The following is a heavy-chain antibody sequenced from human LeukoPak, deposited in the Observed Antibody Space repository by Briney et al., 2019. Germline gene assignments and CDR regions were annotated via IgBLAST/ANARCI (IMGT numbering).Heavy chain of an antibody. D-gene: IGHD3-10*01. CDR1: GFTFSSYA. V-gene: IGHV3-23*01. J-gene: IGHJ3*02. CDR3: ARGGMVRRVMGAFDI. Sequence: GGSLRLSCAASGFTFSSYAMSWVRQAPGKGLEWVSAISGSGGSTYYADSVKGRFTISRDNSKNTVYVQMNSLRAEDTAVFYCARGGMVRRVMGAFDIWGQGTLVTVSS. CDR2: ISGSGGST.